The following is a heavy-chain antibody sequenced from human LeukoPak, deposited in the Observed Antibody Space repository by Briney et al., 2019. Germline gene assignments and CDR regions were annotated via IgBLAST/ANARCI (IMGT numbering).Heavy chain of an antibody. J-gene: IGHJ4*02. CDR3: ARAPITSPFYFDC. V-gene: IGHV3-20*04. Sequence: GGSLRLSCTASGFAFDEHGMSWVRQVPGKGLEWVSGINWSGGSTAYADPLRGRFTISRDNAKNSLYLQMDSLRAEDTALYYCARAPITSPFYFDCWGQGTLVTVSS. D-gene: IGHD2-2*01. CDR2: INWSGGST. CDR1: GFAFDEHG.